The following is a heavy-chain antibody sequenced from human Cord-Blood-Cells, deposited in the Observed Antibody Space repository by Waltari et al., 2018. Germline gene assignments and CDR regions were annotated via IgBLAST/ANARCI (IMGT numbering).Heavy chain of an antibody. CDR2: IYYRGST. CDR1: GGSVSSGSYY. D-gene: IGHD2-15*01. CDR3: ARLLGYCSGGSCYSWFDP. Sequence: QVQLQESGPGLVKPSETLSLTCTVSGGSVSSGSYYWSWIRQPPGKGLEWIGYIYYRGSTNYNPSLKRRGTISVDTSKNQFSLKLSSVTAADTAVYYCARLLGYCSGGSCYSWFDPWGQGTLVTVSS. J-gene: IGHJ5*02. V-gene: IGHV4-61*01.